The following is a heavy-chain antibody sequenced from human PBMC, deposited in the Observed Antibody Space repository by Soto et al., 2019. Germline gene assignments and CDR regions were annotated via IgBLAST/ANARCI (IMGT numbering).Heavy chain of an antibody. D-gene: IGHD6-19*01. CDR1: GFIFRDYA. CDR3: GKERRGSGWSVCNF. J-gene: IGHJ4*02. Sequence: VQLLESGGGLVQPGGSLRLSCAASGFIFRDYAMNWVRQDPGKGLEWVSDISGSGDSARYADSVNGRFTISRDNSRNTLYLQINSLRVDDTAVYYCGKERRGSGWSVCNFWGQGTLVTVSS. V-gene: IGHV3-23*01. CDR2: ISGSGDSA.